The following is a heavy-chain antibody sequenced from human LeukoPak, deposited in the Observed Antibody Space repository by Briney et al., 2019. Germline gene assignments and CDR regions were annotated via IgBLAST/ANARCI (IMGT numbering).Heavy chain of an antibody. V-gene: IGHV3-74*01. Sequence: GGSLRLSCAASGFTFSSYWMHWVRQAPGKGLVWVSRINIAGSSTIYADSVKGRFTISRDNAKNTLYLQMNSLRAEDTAVYYCARAIIYSSGYRRPGGFDPWGQGTLVTVSS. CDR3: ARAIIYSSGYRRPGGFDP. CDR2: INIAGSST. D-gene: IGHD3-22*01. CDR1: GFTFSSYW. J-gene: IGHJ5*02.